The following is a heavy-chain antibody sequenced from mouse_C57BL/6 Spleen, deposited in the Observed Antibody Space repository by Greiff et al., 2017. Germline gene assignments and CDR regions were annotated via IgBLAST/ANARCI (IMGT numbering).Heavy chain of an antibody. CDR2: IDPANGNT. D-gene: IGHD2-1*01. Sequence: VQLKESVAELVRPGASVKLSCTASGFNIKNTYMHWVKQRPEQGLEWIGRIDPANGNTKYAPKFQGKATITADTSSNTAYLQLSSLTSEDTAIYYCARSLLPSGWYVDVWGTGTTVTVAS. CDR1: GFNIKNTY. V-gene: IGHV14-3*01. CDR3: ARSLLPSGWYVDV. J-gene: IGHJ1*03.